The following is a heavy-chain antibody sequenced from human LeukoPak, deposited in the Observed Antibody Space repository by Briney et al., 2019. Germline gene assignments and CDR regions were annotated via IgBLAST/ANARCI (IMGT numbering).Heavy chain of an antibody. Sequence: ASVKVSCKVSGYTLTELSMHWVRQAPGKGLEWMGDFNPEDGETIYAQNFQGRVHMNEDTSTDTAYMELSRLRCEDTAVYYCATRSSGASGIYYFYIDVWGKGTTVTISS. D-gene: IGHD6-25*01. V-gene: IGHV1-24*01. J-gene: IGHJ6*03. CDR3: ATRSSGASGIYYFYIDV. CDR1: GYTLTELS. CDR2: FNPEDGET.